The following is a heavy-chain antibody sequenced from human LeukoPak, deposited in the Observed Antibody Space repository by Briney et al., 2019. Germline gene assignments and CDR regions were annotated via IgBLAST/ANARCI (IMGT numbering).Heavy chain of an antibody. CDR2: VFASGSP. CDR1: GGSISNYY. V-gene: IGHV4-4*07. CDR3: ARSRDPDSSGLFDY. D-gene: IGHD3-22*01. Sequence: SETLSLTYTVSGGSISNYYWSWIRQPAGKGLEWIGRVFASGSPHYNPSLESRVTMSLDASKNQFSLKVNSVTAADAAVYYCARSRDPDSSGLFDYWGKGTLVTVSS. J-gene: IGHJ4*02.